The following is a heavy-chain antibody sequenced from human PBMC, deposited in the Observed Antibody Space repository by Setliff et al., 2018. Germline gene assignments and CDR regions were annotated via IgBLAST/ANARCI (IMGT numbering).Heavy chain of an antibody. Sequence: SETLSLTCGVYGGSLSFFHWHWIRQSPGKGLEWIGQINYSGSTYYNPSLKSRVTMSVDTSKNHVSLKLSSVTAADTAVYYCARAHTWSLPNDNSGYPGWFDPWGQGTLVTVSS. CDR2: INYSGST. J-gene: IGHJ5*02. V-gene: IGHV4-34*01. CDR3: ARAHTWSLPNDNSGYPGWFDP. D-gene: IGHD3-22*01. CDR1: GGSLSFFH.